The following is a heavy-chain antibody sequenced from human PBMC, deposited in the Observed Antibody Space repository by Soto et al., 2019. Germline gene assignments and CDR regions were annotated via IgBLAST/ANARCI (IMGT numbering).Heavy chain of an antibody. D-gene: IGHD3-22*01. CDR3: ARAQPSHYYDSSGYSYDY. CDR1: GGSISSGGYY. J-gene: IGHJ4*02. V-gene: IGHV4-31*03. CDR2: IYYSGST. Sequence: SETLSLTCTVSGGSISSGGYYWSWIRQHPGKGLEWIGYIYYSGSTYYNPSLKSRVTISVDTSKNQFSLKLSSVTAADTAVYYCARAQPSHYYDSSGYSYDYWGQGTLVTVSS.